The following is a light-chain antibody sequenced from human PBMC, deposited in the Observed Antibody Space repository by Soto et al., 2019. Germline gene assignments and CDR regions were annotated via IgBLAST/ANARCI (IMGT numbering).Light chain of an antibody. J-gene: IGKJ5*01. CDR1: QSISSY. CDR3: QQYENLPIT. V-gene: IGKV1-39*01. CDR2: AAS. Sequence: DIQMTQSPSSLSAPVGDRVTITCRASQSISSYLIWYQQKPGKAPKLLIYAASSLQSGDPSRFSGSGSGTDFTLTISSLQPEDIATYYCQQYENLPITFGQGTRLEIK.